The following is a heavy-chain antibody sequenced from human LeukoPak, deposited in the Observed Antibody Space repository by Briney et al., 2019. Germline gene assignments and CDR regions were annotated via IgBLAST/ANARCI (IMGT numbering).Heavy chain of an antibody. CDR2: ITNTGNT. D-gene: IGHD3-10*01. V-gene: IGHV4-39*01. Sequence: SDTLSLTCTVSGHFISNSADYWVWIRQPPGKVLEWIGTITNTGNTYSNPSLKSRVTISNDTCKTQISLKLTSVTAADTAVFYCARKTPGTSVDVWGQGTPVTVSS. CDR1: GHFISNSADY. J-gene: IGHJ6*02. CDR3: ARKTPGTSVDV.